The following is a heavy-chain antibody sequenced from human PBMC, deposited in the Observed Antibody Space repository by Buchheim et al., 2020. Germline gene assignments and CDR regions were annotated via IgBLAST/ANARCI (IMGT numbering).Heavy chain of an antibody. V-gene: IGHV1-46*03. Sequence: QVQLVQSGAEVKKPGASVKVSCKASGYTFTSYYMHWVRQAPGQGLEWMGIINPSGGSTSYAQKFQGRVTMTRDPSTSTSYMELSSLRSEDTAVYYCARDRIAAAGKTYYYYYGMDVWGQGTT. CDR1: GYTFTSYY. D-gene: IGHD6-13*01. CDR3: ARDRIAAAGKTYYYYYGMDV. J-gene: IGHJ6*02. CDR2: INPSGGST.